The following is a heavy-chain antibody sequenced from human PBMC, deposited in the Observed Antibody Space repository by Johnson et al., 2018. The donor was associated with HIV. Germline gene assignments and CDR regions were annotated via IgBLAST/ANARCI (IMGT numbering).Heavy chain of an antibody. CDR3: ARDQWMAGDAFDI. CDR1: GFTLSSYA. CDR2: ISYDVSNN. J-gene: IGHJ3*02. D-gene: IGHD5-24*01. Sequence: QVQLVESGGGVVQPGRSLRLSCAASGFTLSSYAMHWVRQAPGKGLEWVAVISYDVSNNYYAASVKGRFTISRDNAKNSLYLQMNSLRAEDTAVYYCARDQWMAGDAFDIWGQGTVVTVSS. V-gene: IGHV3-30*04.